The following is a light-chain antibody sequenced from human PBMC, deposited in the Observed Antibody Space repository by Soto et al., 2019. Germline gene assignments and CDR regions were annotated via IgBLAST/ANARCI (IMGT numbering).Light chain of an antibody. CDR1: QSVSSN. V-gene: IGKV3-20*01. CDR3: QQYGSSPRT. CDR2: GAS. Sequence: EIVMTQSPATLSVSPGERATLSCRASQSVSSNLAWHQQKPGQAPRLLIYGASSRATGIPDRFSGSGSGTDFTLTISRLEPEDFAVYYCQQYGSSPRTFGQGTKVDIK. J-gene: IGKJ1*01.